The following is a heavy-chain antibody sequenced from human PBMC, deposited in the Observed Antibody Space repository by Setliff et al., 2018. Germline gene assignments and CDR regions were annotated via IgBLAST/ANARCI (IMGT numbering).Heavy chain of an antibody. D-gene: IGHD3-22*01. CDR1: GFSFSRHW. CDR3: VRDDADNYDAFDN. V-gene: IGHV3-7*01. Sequence: LRLSCGVSGFSFSRHWMSWVRQAPGKGLEWVADIKQDGSTKYYLDSVKGRFTISRDNAKRSLYLQMNGLRADDTGVHYCVRDDADNYDAFDNWGQGTLVTVSS. J-gene: IGHJ3*02. CDR2: IKQDGSTK.